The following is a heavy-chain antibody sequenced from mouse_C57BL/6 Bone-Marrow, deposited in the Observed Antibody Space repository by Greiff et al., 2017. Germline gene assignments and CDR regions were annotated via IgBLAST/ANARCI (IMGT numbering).Heavy chain of an antibody. D-gene: IGHD2-1*01. V-gene: IGHV5-15*01. CDR3: ARHALYYNNCLYWYFAV. CDR2: ISNLAYSI. Sequence: EVQGVESGGGLVQPGGSLKLSCAASGFTFSDYGMAWVRQAPRKGPEWVAFISNLAYSIYYADNVTGRYTISRENAKNTLYLEMSSLRSEDTAMYYCARHALYYNNCLYWYFAVWGTGTPVTVSS. J-gene: IGHJ1*03. CDR1: GFTFSDYG.